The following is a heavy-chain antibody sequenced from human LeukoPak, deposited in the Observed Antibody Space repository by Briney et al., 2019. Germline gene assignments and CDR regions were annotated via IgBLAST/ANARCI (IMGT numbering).Heavy chain of an antibody. CDR2: ISGYNGNT. CDR1: GYTFTKYD. D-gene: IGHD2-15*01. J-gene: IGHJ4*02. CDR3: ARDCIGCHGFDY. Sequence: ASVKVSCKASGYTFTKYDFSWVRQAPGQGLEWMGWISGYNGNTNYAQKLQGRVTMTMDTSTSTAYMELRSLRSDDTAVYYCARDCIGCHGFDYWGQGTLVTVSS. V-gene: IGHV1-18*01.